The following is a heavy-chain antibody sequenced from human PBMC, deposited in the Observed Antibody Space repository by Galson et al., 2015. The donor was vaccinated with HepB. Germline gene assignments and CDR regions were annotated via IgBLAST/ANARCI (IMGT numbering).Heavy chain of an antibody. CDR3: AREQGTAVAGPGGFDY. CDR1: GFTFSSYA. V-gene: IGHV3-30-3*01. J-gene: IGHJ4*02. Sequence: SLRLSCAASGFTFSSYAMHWVRQAPGKGLEWVAVISYDGSNKYYADSVKGRFTISRGNSKNTLYLQMNSLRAEDTAVYYCAREQGTAVAGPGGFDYWGQGTLVTVPS. CDR2: ISYDGSNK. D-gene: IGHD6-19*01.